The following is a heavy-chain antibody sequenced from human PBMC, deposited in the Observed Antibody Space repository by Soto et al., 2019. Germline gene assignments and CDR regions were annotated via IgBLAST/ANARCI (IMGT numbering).Heavy chain of an antibody. CDR3: ARDLAGYCSGGSCSGGMDV. CDR2: IYYSGST. V-gene: IGHV4-31*11. J-gene: IGHJ6*02. CDR1: GGCISSGGYY. D-gene: IGHD2-15*01. Sequence: SETLSLTCAVSGGCISSGGYYWSWIRQHPGKGLEWIGYIYYSGSTYYNPSLKSRVTISVDTSKNQFSLKLSSVTAADTAVYYCARDLAGYCSGGSCSGGMDVWGQGTTVTVSS.